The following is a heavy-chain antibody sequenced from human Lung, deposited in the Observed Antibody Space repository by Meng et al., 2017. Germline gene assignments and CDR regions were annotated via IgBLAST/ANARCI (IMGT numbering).Heavy chain of an antibody. D-gene: IGHD6-19*01. CDR1: GGSFSGYY. CDR2: IIDSGST. V-gene: IGHV4-34*12. J-gene: IGHJ4*02. CDR3: VRRTYSSGWYFDY. Sequence: GKLNTWGAGLLKPSETLYLTCAVYGGSFSGYYWSWIRQPPGKGLEWIGEIIDSGSTNYNPSLKSRVTISVDTSKNQFSLRVTSVTAADRAVYYCVRRTYSSGWYFDYWGQGTLVTVSS.